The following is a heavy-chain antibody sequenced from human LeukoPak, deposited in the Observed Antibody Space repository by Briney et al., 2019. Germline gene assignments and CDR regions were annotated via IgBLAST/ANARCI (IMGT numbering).Heavy chain of an antibody. CDR3: ARGLRGSSGYYYYYGMDV. J-gene: IGHJ6*02. V-gene: IGHV5-51*01. CDR1: GYSFTSYW. CDR2: IYPGDSDT. Sequence: GESLKISCKGSGYSFTSYWIGWVRQMPGKGLEWMGIIYPGDSDTRYSPSFQGQVTISADKSISTAHLQWSSLKASDTAMYYCARGLRGSSGYYYYYGMDVWGQGTTVTVSS. D-gene: IGHD3-22*01.